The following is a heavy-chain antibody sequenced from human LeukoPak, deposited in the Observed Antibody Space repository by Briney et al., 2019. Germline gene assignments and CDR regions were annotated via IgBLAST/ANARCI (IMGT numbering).Heavy chain of an antibody. CDR1: GYTFTSYD. CDR3: ARDPRACFDH. J-gene: IGHJ4*02. Sequence: ASVKVSCKASGYTFTSYDINWVRQATGQGLEWMGWMNSNSGNTGYAQKFQGRVTMTRNTSISTAYMELSSLRSEDAAVYYCARDPRACFDHWGEGTVLTVSS. D-gene: IGHD3-10*01. V-gene: IGHV1-8*01. CDR2: MNSNSGNT.